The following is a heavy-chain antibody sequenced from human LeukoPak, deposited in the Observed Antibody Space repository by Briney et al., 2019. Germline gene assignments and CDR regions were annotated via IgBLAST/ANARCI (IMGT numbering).Heavy chain of an antibody. J-gene: IGHJ4*02. V-gene: IGHV3-9*01. CDR1: GFTFDDYA. D-gene: IGHD6-13*01. CDR3: AKDIIATN. CDR2: ISWNSGSI. Sequence: SGGSLRLSCAASGFTFDDYAMHWVRQAPGKGLEWVSGISWNSGSIGYADSVKGRFTISRDNAKNSLYLQMNSLRAEDTALYYCAKDIIATNWGQGTLVTVSS.